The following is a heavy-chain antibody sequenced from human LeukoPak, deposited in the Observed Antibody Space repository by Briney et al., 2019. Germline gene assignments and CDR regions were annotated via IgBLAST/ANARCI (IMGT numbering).Heavy chain of an antibody. V-gene: IGHV1-46*01. CDR3: ATQRWGGRIVGATLDY. D-gene: IGHD1-26*01. J-gene: IGHJ4*02. CDR2: INPSGGST. Sequence: ASVNVSCKASGYTFTSYYMHWVRQAPAQGLEWMGIINPSGGSTSYAQKFQGRVTMTRDTSASTAYMELSSLRSEDTAVYYCATQRWGGRIVGATLDYWGQGTLVTVSS. CDR1: GYTFTSYY.